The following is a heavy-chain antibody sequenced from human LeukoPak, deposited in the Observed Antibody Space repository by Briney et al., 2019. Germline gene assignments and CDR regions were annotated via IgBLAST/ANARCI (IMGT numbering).Heavy chain of an antibody. CDR1: GGSFSGYY. CDR2: INHSGRT. Sequence: SETLSLTCAVYGGSFSGYYWSWIRQPPGKGLEWIGEINHSGRTNYNPSLKSRVTISVDTSKNQFSLNLSSVTAADTAVYYCVGHSYDSGSYSLWFDPWGQGTLVTVSS. CDR3: VGHSYDSGSYSLWFDP. J-gene: IGHJ5*02. D-gene: IGHD3-10*01. V-gene: IGHV4-34*01.